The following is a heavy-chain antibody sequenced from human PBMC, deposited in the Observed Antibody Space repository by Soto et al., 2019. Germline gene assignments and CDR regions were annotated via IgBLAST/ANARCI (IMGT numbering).Heavy chain of an antibody. CDR3: ATLRYYYDSSGYYGPYYFDY. CDR1: GYTFTSYG. V-gene: IGHV1-3*01. J-gene: IGHJ4*02. Sequence: ASVKVSCKASGYTFTSYGINWVRQAPGRGLEWMGWINPGNGNTKYSQQFQGRVIIDRDTSASTAYMELSSLRSEDTAVYYCATLRYYYDSSGYYGPYYFDYWGQGTLVTVSS. D-gene: IGHD3-22*01. CDR2: INPGNGNT.